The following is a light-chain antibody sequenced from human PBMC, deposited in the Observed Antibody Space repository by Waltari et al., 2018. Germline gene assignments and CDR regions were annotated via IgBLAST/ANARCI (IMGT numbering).Light chain of an antibody. CDR1: QSVSRA. Sequence: SCRTSQSVSRALAWYQQKPGQAPRLLIYGASTRATGIPDRFSGSGSGTDFSLTISRLEPDDFAVYYCQHYLRLPVTFGQGTTV. CDR2: GAS. J-gene: IGKJ1*01. CDR3: QHYLRLPVT. V-gene: IGKV3-20*01.